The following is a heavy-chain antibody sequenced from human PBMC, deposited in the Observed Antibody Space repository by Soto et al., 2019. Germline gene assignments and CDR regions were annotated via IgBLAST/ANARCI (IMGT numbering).Heavy chain of an antibody. CDR1: GDSVSRNSAA. D-gene: IGHD3-10*01. V-gene: IGHV6-1*01. CDR2: TYYRSKWYN. Sequence: SQTLSLTCAISGDSVSRNSAASNWIRQSPSRGLEWLGRTYYRSKWYNDYAVSVKSRITINPDTSKNQFSLQLNSVTPEDTAVYYCARDFLRGDPPYYYYHVDDWGKGTTVTVSS. CDR3: ARDFLRGDPPYYYYHVDD. J-gene: IGHJ6*03.